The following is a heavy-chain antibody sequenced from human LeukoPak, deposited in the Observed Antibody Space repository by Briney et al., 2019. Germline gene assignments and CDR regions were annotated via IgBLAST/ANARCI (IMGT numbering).Heavy chain of an antibody. CDR3: ARACTNGVCYLDY. J-gene: IGHJ4*02. V-gene: IGHV7-4-1*02. Sequence: GASVKVSCKASGYTFTSYGISWVRQAPGQGLEWMGWINTNTGNPTYAQGFTGRFVFSLDTSVSTAYLQISSLKAEDTAVYYCARACTNGVCYLDYWGQGTLVTVSS. CDR2: INTNTGNP. D-gene: IGHD2-8*01. CDR1: GYTFTSYG.